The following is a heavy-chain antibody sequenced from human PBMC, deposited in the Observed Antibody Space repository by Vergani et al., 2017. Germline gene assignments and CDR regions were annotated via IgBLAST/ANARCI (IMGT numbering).Heavy chain of an antibody. D-gene: IGHD4-11*01. Sequence: QVQLQQWGGGLLKPSETLSLTCVVNGGSLTSYHWTWIRQSPGEGLERVGDIDHTGRPDYNPPLKSRLTMSVDKSRNQFSLTLNSVTATDTAIYFCARVNTETNGHLYYYYYMDVWGQGTAVTVS. CDR2: IDHTGRP. J-gene: IGHJ6*03. V-gene: IGHV4-34*01. CDR3: ARVNTETNGHLYYYYYMDV. CDR1: GGSLTSYH.